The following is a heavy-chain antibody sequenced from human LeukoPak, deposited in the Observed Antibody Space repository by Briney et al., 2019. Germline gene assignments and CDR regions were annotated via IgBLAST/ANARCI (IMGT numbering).Heavy chain of an antibody. D-gene: IGHD6-19*01. Sequence: SETLSLTCSVSRGSISTYYWSWIRQPPGKGLEWIGFVFYSGTTNSNPSVKRRVSMSVDMSKNHLSLELTSVTAADSAVYYCARSRSSSPYYFDTWGQGTLVTVSS. CDR3: ARSRSSSPYYFDT. CDR2: VFYSGTT. CDR1: RGSISTYY. J-gene: IGHJ4*02. V-gene: IGHV4-59*01.